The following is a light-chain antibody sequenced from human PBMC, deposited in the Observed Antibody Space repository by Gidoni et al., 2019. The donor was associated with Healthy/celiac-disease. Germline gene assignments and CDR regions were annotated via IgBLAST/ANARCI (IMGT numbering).Light chain of an antibody. J-gene: IGLJ7*01. CDR3: AAWDDSLSGPV. CDR1: SSNIGSNY. CDR2: RNN. Sequence: QSVLTQPPSASGTPGQRVTISCSGSSSNIGSNYVYWYQQLPGTAPKLLIYRNNQRPSGVPDRFAGSKYGTSASLAISGLRSEDEADYYCAAWDDSLSGPVVGGGTQLTVL. V-gene: IGLV1-47*01.